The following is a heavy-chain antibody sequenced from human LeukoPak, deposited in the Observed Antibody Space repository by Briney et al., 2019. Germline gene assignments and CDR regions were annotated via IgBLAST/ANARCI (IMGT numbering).Heavy chain of an antibody. CDR3: ATGYCSSPHGRIDY. D-gene: IGHD2-2*01. Sequence: ASVKVSCKASGYTFTSYGISWVRQAPGQGLEWMGWIRVYNGDTNYAQKLQGRVTMTTDTSTSTAYMELRSLRSDDTAVYYCATGYCSSPHGRIDYWGHGTLVSGYS. V-gene: IGHV1-18*01. CDR1: GYTFTSYG. CDR2: IRVYNGDT. J-gene: IGHJ4*01.